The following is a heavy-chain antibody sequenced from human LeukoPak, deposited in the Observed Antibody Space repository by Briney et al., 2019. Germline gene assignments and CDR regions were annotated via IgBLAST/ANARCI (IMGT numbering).Heavy chain of an antibody. CDR2: INPSGGST. Sequence: ASVKVSCKASGYTFTSYYMHWVRQAPGQGLEWMGIINPSGGSTSYARKFQGRVTMTRDTSTSTVYMELSSLRSEDTAVYYCARDALYGDYYWYFDLWGRGTLVTVSS. V-gene: IGHV1-46*01. CDR1: GYTFTSYY. D-gene: IGHD4-17*01. CDR3: ARDALYGDYYWYFDL. J-gene: IGHJ2*01.